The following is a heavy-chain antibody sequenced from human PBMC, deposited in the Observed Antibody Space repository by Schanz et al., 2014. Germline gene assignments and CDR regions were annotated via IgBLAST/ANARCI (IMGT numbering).Heavy chain of an antibody. CDR1: GFSFSDYG. D-gene: IGHD3-22*01. J-gene: IGHJ4*02. V-gene: IGHV3-30*18. CDR3: AKSYDTSGYSGFDY. Sequence: QVQLVESGGGVVQPGRSLRLSCAGSGFSFSDYGMHWVRQAPGRGLEWVAVISYHGSERYYADSVKGRFTISRDNSKNTLYLQMNSLRTEETAVYFCAKSYDTSGYSGFDYWGQGTLVTVSS. CDR2: ISYHGSER.